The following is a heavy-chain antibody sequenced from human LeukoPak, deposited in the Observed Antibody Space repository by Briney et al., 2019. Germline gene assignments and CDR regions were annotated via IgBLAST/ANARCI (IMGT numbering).Heavy chain of an antibody. D-gene: IGHD3-10*01. Sequence: GIIPIFGTANYAQKFQGRVTITTDESTSTAYMELSSLRSEDTAVYYCARIGSGSYSSFDHWGQGTLVTVSS. CDR3: ARIGSGSYSSFDH. CDR2: IIPIFGTA. J-gene: IGHJ4*02. V-gene: IGHV1-69*05.